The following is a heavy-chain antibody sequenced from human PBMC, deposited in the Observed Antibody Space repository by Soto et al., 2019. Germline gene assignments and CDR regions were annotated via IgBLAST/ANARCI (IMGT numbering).Heavy chain of an antibody. J-gene: IGHJ5*02. CDR1: GGSINSGDYY. V-gene: IGHV4-31*03. Sequence: PSETLSLTCTVSGGSINSGDYYWSWIRQHPGKGLEWIGYIYYSGNTYYNPSLRSRVTISADTSENKFSLTLKSVTAADTAVYFCARDFERSAIGPWGQGTSVTVSS. D-gene: IGHD3-9*01. CDR3: ARDFERSAIGP. CDR2: IYYSGNT.